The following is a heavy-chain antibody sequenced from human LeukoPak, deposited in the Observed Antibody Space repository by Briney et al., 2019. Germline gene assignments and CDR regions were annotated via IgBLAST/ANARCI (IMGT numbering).Heavy chain of an antibody. CDR3: ANTDTGYSSSWSPRSYFDY. V-gene: IGHV3-30*18. CDR1: GFTFSSYG. Sequence: PGGSLRLSCAASGFTFSSYGMHWVRQAPGKGLEWEAVISYDGSNKYYADSVKGRFTISRDNSKNTLYLQMNSLRAEDTAVYYCANTDTGYSSSWSPRSYFDYWGQGTLVTVSS. D-gene: IGHD6-13*01. CDR2: ISYDGSNK. J-gene: IGHJ4*02.